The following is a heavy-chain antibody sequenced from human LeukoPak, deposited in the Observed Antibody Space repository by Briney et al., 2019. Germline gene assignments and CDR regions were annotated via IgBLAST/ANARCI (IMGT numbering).Heavy chain of an antibody. CDR1: GFTLSSNY. Sequence: GGSLRLSCAASGFTLSSNYMSWVRQAPGKGLEWVSVIYSGGSTYYADSVKGRFTISRDNSKNTLYLQMNSLRAEDTAVYYCASGTQAAADYWGQGTLVTVSS. CDR2: IYSGGST. V-gene: IGHV3-53*01. D-gene: IGHD2-15*01. J-gene: IGHJ4*02. CDR3: ASGTQAAADY.